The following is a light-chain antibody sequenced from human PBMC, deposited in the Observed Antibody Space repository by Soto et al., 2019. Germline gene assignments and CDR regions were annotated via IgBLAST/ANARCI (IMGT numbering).Light chain of an antibody. CDR3: QQYETFSGT. J-gene: IGKJ1*01. CDR1: QSVSGW. Sequence: DIQMTQSPSTLPASVGDTVTVTCRASQSVSGWLAWYQQKPGEAPKLLIYDASALPRGVPSRFSGSGSGTKFTLTIASLQPDDFEPYYCQQYETFSGTFGPGTKVDIK. CDR2: DAS. V-gene: IGKV1-5*01.